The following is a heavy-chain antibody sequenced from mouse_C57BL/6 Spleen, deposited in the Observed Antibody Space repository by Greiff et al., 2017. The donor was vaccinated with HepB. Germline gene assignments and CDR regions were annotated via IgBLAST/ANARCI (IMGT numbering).Heavy chain of an antibody. D-gene: IGHD2-14*01. CDR1: GFTFSSYT. V-gene: IGHV5-9*01. Sequence: EVKLVESGGGLVKPGGSLKLSCAASGFTFSSYTMSWVRQTPEKRLEWVATISGGGGNTYYPDSVKGRFTISRDNAKNTLYLQMSSLRSEDTALYYCARHEGTPGFDYWGQGTTLTVSS. J-gene: IGHJ2*01. CDR3: ARHEGTPGFDY. CDR2: ISGGGGNT.